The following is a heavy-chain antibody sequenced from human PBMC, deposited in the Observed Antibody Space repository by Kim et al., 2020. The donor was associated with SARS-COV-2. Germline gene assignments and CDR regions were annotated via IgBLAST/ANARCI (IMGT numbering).Heavy chain of an antibody. V-gene: IGHV3-7*01. CDR1: GFTFSSYW. CDR2: IKQDGSEK. D-gene: IGHD3-10*01. J-gene: IGHJ6*02. CDR3: ARDEGMVRGVTRPYYYYYGMDV. Sequence: GGSLRLSCAASGFTFSSYWMSWVRQAPGKGLEWVANIKQDGSEKYYVDSVKGRFTISRDNAKNSLYLQMNSLRAEDTAVYYCARDEGMVRGVTRPYYYYYGMDVWGQGTTVTVSS.